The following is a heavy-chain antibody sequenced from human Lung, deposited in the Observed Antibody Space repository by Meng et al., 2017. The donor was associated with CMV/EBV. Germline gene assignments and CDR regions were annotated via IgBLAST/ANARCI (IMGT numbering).Heavy chain of an antibody. D-gene: IGHD3-3*01. V-gene: IGHV1-2*02. CDR3: ARLFHTSLGTNYYYGMDV. CDR1: GYTFIGHN. CDR2: INPTTGAT. Sequence: AXVXVSXXASGYTFIGHNIHWVQEAPGQGLEWMGWINPTTGATKFTERFQGRVTLTTDTSISTAYMELSRLKSDDTAVFFCARLFHTSLGTNYYYGMDVWGQGXTVTVSS. J-gene: IGHJ6*02.